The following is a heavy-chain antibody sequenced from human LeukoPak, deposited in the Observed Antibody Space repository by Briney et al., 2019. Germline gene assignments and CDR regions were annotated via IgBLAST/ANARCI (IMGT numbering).Heavy chain of an antibody. CDR2: ISGSGGST. J-gene: IGHJ6*03. D-gene: IGHD4-11*01. CDR1: GFTFSSYG. Sequence: QSGGTLRLSCAASGFTFSSYGMSWVRQAPGKGLEWVSAISGSGGSTYYADSVKGRFTISRDNSKNTLYLQMNSLRAEDTAVYYCARSSAMDYSNYDRRSQTDYYYYYMDVWGKGTTVTVSS. CDR3: ARSSAMDYSNYDRRSQTDYYYYYMDV. V-gene: IGHV3-23*01.